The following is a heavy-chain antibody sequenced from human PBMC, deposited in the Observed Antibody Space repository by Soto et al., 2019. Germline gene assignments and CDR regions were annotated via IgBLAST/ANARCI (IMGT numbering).Heavy chain of an antibody. V-gene: IGHV2-5*02. CDR2: VYWDDDK. J-gene: IGHJ4*02. CDR1: GFSLSTSAVG. CDR3: AHDGIVGGTGLIFAY. D-gene: IGHD1-26*01. Sequence: QITLKESGPTLVKPTQTLMLTCTFSGFSLSTSAVGVGWIRQPPGKALEWLALVYWDDDKRYCPSLRNRLTLTKDTSKNQVVRTMTNMVPVDTATYYCAHDGIVGGTGLIFAYWGQGALVTVSS.